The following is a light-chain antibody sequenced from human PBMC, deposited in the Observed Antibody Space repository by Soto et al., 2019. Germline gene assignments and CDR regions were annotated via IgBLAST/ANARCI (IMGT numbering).Light chain of an antibody. CDR3: SSYAASNNFYFV. CDR2: EVT. V-gene: IGLV2-8*01. CDR1: SSDVGGYNY. J-gene: IGLJ3*02. Sequence: QSALTQPPSASGSPGQSVTISCTGTSSDVGGYNYVSWYQQYPGRAPKLMIYEVTKRPSGVPDRFSGSKSGNTASLTVSGIQAEDEADCYCSSYAASNNFYFVFGGGTQLTVL.